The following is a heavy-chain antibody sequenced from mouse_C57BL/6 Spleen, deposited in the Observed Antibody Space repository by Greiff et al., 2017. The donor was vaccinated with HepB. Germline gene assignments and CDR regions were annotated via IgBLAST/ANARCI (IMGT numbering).Heavy chain of an antibody. V-gene: IGHV5-17*01. J-gene: IGHJ3*01. CDR2: ISSGSSTI. D-gene: IGHD3-2*02. CDR3: ARETAQASFAY. Sequence: EVKLMESGGGLVKPGGSLKLSCAASGFTFSDYGMHWVRQAPEKGLEWVAYISSGSSTIYYADTVKGRFTISRDNAKNTLFLQMTSLRSEDTAMYYCARETAQASFAYWGQGTLVTVSA. CDR1: GFTFSDYG.